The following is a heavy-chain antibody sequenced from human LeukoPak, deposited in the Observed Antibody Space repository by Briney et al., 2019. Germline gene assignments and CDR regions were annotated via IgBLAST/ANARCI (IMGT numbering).Heavy chain of an antibody. CDR3: ARQSYYYDSSGYIKTRYWYFDL. J-gene: IGHJ2*01. CDR1: GYSFTNYW. CDR2: IYPGDSDT. V-gene: IGHV5-51*01. Sequence: GESLKISCKGSGYSFTNYWIGWVRQMPGKGLEWMGIIYPGDSDTRYSPSFQGQVTISADKSISTAYLQWSSLKASDTAMYYCARQSYYYDSSGYIKTRYWYFDLWGRGTLVTVSS. D-gene: IGHD3-22*01.